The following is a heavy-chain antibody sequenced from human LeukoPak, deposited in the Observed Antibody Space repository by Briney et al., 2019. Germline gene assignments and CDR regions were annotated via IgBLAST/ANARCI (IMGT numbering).Heavy chain of an antibody. D-gene: IGHD3-16*02. CDR2: IYSGGNT. CDR1: GFTVSSNS. V-gene: IGHV3-53*05. J-gene: IGHJ4*02. CDR3: AREDIVYSHFDY. Sequence: GGSLRLSCTVSGFTVSSNSMSWVRQAPGKGLEWVSFIYSGGNTHYADSVKGRFTISRDNSKNMLYLQMNSLRPEDTAVYYCAREDIVYSHFDYWGKGILVTVSS.